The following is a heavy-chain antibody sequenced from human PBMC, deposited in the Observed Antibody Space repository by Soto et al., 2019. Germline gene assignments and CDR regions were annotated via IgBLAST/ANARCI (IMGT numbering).Heavy chain of an antibody. CDR3: GSGGRDGDRSSGLRYYYGMDV. CDR1: GGTFSSYA. D-gene: IGHD2-15*01. J-gene: IGHJ6*02. CDR2: IIPIFGTA. Sequence: QVQLVQSGAEVKKPGSSVKVSCKASGGTFSSYAISWVRQAPGQGLEWMGGIIPIFGTANYAQKFQGRVTITADESTSTAYTELSSLRSEDTAVYYCGSGGRDGDRSSGLRYYYGMDVWGQGTTVTVSS. V-gene: IGHV1-69*12.